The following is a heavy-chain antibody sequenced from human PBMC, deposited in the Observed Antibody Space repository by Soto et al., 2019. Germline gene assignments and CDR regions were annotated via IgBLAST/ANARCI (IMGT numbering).Heavy chain of an antibody. CDR3: ARGGWFGELWYYGMDV. V-gene: IGHV3-43D*04. J-gene: IGHJ6*02. CDR2: ISWDGGST. Sequence: GGSLRLSCAASGFTFDDYAMHWVRQAPGKGLEWVSLISWDGGSTYYADSVKGRFTISRDNSKNSLYLQMNSLRAEDTALYYCARGGWFGELWYYGMDVWGQGTTVTVSS. D-gene: IGHD3-10*01. CDR1: GFTFDDYA.